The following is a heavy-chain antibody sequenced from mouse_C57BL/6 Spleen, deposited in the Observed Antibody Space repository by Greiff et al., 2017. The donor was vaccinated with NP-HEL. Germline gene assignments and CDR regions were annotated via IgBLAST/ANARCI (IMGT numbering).Heavy chain of an antibody. CDR2: IYPGDGDT. J-gene: IGHJ3*01. CDR3: ARDYYGSSDAY. CDR1: GYAFSSYW. Sequence: QVQLKQSGAELVKPGASVKISCKASGYAFSSYWMNWVKQRPGKGLEWIGQIYPGDGDTNYNGKFKGKATLTADKSSSTAYMQLSSLTSEDSAVYFCARDYYGSSDAYWGQGTLVTVSA. V-gene: IGHV1-80*01. D-gene: IGHD1-1*01.